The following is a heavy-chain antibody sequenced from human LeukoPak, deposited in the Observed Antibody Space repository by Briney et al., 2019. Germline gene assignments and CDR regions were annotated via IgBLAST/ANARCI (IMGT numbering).Heavy chain of an antibody. V-gene: IGHV3-7*01. J-gene: IGHJ6*03. CDR2: IKQDGSEK. CDR3: ARVWGQVSGGYYYYYYMDV. Sequence: GGSLRLSCVVSGFTFSRYSMNWVRQAPGKGLEWVANIKQDGSEKYYVDSVKGRFTISRDNAKNSLYLQMNSLRAEDTAVYYCARVWGQVSGGYYYYYYMDVWGKGTTVTVSS. CDR1: GFTFSRYS. D-gene: IGHD3-16*01.